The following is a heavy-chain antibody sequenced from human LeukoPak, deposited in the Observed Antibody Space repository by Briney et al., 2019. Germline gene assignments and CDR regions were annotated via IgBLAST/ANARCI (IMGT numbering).Heavy chain of an antibody. CDR1: GGSISSGGYY. CDR2: IYSGGST. Sequence: PSQTLSLTCTVSGGSISSGGYYWTWIRQPPGKGLEWIGYIYSGGSTNYNPSLKSRVTISLGTSKNQFSLKLTSVTAADTAVYYCARREAVTGTPRAWFDPWGQGTLVTVSS. D-gene: IGHD6-19*01. CDR3: ARREAVTGTPRAWFDP. J-gene: IGHJ5*02. V-gene: IGHV4-61*09.